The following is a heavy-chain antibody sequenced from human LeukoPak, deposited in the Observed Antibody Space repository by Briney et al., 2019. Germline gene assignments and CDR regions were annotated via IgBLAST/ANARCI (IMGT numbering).Heavy chain of an antibody. CDR3: ARAPPYSSGWYFQH. J-gene: IGHJ1*01. D-gene: IGHD6-19*01. CDR2: IYTSGST. V-gene: IGHV4-61*02. Sequence: PSQTLSLTCTVSGGSISGGSYYWSWIRQPAGTGLEWIGRIYTSGSTNYNPSLKSRVTISIDTSKNHFSLRLSSVTAADTAVYYCARAPPYSSGWYFQHWGQGTLVTVSS. CDR1: GGSISGGSYY.